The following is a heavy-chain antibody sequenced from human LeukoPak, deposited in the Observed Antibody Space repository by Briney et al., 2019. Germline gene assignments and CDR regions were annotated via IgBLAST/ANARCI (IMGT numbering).Heavy chain of an antibody. V-gene: IGHV3-30*04. CDR2: ISYDGSNK. Sequence: PGGSLRLSCAASGFTFSSYAIHWVRQAPGKGLEWVAFISYDGSNKYYADSVKGRFTISRDNSKNTPYLQMNSLRAEDTAVYYCARDFLGVHYFDYWGQETLVTVSS. CDR1: GFTFSSYA. D-gene: IGHD3-3*01. CDR3: ARDFLGVHYFDY. J-gene: IGHJ4*02.